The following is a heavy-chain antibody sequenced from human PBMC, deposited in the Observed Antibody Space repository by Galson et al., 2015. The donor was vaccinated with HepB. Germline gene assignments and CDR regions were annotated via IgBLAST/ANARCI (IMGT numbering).Heavy chain of an antibody. Sequence: SLRLSCAGSGFTFSSYAMHWVRQAPGKGLAWVAVISYDGSNKYYADSVKGRFTISRDNSKNPLYLQMNSLRAEDTAVYYCAREQVVRGVIPNPPTFDYWGQGTLVTVSS. V-gene: IGHV3-30-3*01. CDR3: AREQVVRGVIPNPPTFDY. CDR1: GFTFSSYA. D-gene: IGHD3-10*01. J-gene: IGHJ4*02. CDR2: ISYDGSNK.